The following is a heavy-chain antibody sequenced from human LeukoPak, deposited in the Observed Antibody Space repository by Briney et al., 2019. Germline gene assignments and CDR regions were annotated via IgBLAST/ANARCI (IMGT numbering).Heavy chain of an antibody. CDR1: GSSISSSNW. Sequence: SETLSLTCAVSGSSISSSNWWGWIRQPPGKGPEWIGYIYYSGSIYYDPSLKSRVTMSVDTSKNQFSLNPSSVTAVDTAVYYCARSESEWDPFDYWGQGTLVTVSS. V-gene: IGHV4-28*05. CDR3: ARSESEWDPFDY. D-gene: IGHD1-26*01. J-gene: IGHJ4*02. CDR2: IYYSGSI.